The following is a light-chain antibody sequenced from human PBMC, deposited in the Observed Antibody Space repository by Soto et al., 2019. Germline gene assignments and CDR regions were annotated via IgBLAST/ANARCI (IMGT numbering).Light chain of an antibody. Sequence: QCALTQPASVSGSPGQSITISCTGTSSNVGGHNYVSWYQRHPGQAPKLIIYYVSNRPSGVSDRFSGSKSGNTASLTISGLQAEDEADYYCSSYTSSISYVFGTGTKVTVL. CDR2: YVS. CDR3: SSYTSSISYV. V-gene: IGLV2-14*03. CDR1: SSNVGGHNY. J-gene: IGLJ1*01.